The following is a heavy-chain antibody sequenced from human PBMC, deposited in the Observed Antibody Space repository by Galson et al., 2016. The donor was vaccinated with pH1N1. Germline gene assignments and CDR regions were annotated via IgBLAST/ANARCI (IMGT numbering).Heavy chain of an antibody. D-gene: IGHD1-26*01. V-gene: IGHV1-46*03. CDR1: GYAFTRYY. J-gene: IGHJ3*01. CDR2: IYPRDGGA. CDR3: AAPHSPRYDFDF. Sequence: SVKVSCKASGYAFTRYYMHWVRQAPGQGLEWVGIIYPRDGGAVYAQRLQGRVTLTRDTSTSTVYMELTSLRPDDTAVYYCAAPHSPRYDFDFWGQGTMVIVSS.